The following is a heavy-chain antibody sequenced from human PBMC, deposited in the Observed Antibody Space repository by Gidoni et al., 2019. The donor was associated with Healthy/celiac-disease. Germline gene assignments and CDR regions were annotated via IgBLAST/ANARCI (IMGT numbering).Heavy chain of an antibody. CDR2: ISYDGSNK. V-gene: IGHV3-30-3*01. J-gene: IGHJ4*02. D-gene: IGHD2-15*01. CDR1: GFPFSSYA. CDR3: ARGGGGSFRLDY. Sequence: QVQLVDSGGGVVQPGRSLRLSCAASGFPFSSYAMHWVRQAPGKGLEWVAVISYDGSNKYYADSVKGRFTISRDNSKNTLYLQMNSLRAEDTAVYYCARGGGGSFRLDYWGQGTLVTVSS.